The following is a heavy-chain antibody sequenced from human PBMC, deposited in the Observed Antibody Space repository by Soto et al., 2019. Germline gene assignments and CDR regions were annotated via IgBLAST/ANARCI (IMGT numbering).Heavy chain of an antibody. V-gene: IGHV1-69*02. J-gene: IGHJ3*02. CDR3: ARSSHCSSTSCFPDAFDI. Sequence: QVQLVQSGAEVKKPGSSVKVSCKASGGTFSSYTISWVRQAPGQGLEWIGRIIPILGIANYAQKFQGRVTITADKSTSTAYMELSSLRSEDTAVYYCARSSHCSSTSCFPDAFDIWGQGTMVTVSS. CDR2: IIPILGIA. D-gene: IGHD2-2*01. CDR1: GGTFSSYT.